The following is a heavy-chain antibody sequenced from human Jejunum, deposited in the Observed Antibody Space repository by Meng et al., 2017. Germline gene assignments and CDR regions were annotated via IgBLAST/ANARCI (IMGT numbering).Heavy chain of an antibody. CDR1: GFPFSTYS. V-gene: IGHV3-74*01. Sequence: EGRLVGSGGGLVQPGGSLRLSCAASGFPFSTYSMHWVRQAPGKGLVWVSQIKPDGNTISYADSVRGRFTISRDNAKSTLYLEMNSLRAEDAAVYYCARDNDWVVWDYWGRGTLVTVSS. CDR3: ARDNDWVVWDY. D-gene: IGHD1-1*01. CDR2: IKPDGNTI. J-gene: IGHJ4*01.